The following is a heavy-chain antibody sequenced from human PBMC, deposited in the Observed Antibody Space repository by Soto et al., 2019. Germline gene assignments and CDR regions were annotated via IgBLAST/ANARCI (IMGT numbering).Heavy chain of an antibody. V-gene: IGHV3-33*01. CDR3: AREQITFGGVIVTYPIDY. Sequence: GGSLRLSCAASGFTFSSYGMHWVRQAPGKGLEWVAVIWYDGSNKYYADSVKGRFTISRDNSKNTLYLQMNSRRAEDTAVYYCAREQITFGGVIVTYPIDYWGQGTLVTVSS. J-gene: IGHJ4*02. CDR1: GFTFSSYG. D-gene: IGHD3-16*02. CDR2: IWYDGSNK.